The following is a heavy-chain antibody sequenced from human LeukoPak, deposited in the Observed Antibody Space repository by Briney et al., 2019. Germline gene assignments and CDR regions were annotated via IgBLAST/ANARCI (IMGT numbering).Heavy chain of an antibody. D-gene: IGHD6-6*01. CDR1: GGSISSYY. CDR2: IYYSGST. J-gene: IGHJ1*01. V-gene: IGHV4-59*01. CDR3: ARGVQKLAPLQH. Sequence: SETLSLTCTVSGGSISSYYWSWIRQPPGKGLEWIGYIYYSGSTNFNPSLKSRVTISVDTSKNQFSLKLSSVTAADTAVYYCARGVQKLAPLQHSGQGTLVTVSS.